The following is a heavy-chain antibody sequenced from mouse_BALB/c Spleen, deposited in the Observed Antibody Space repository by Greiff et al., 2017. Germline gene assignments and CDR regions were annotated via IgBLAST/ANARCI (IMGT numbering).Heavy chain of an antibody. Sequence: LVESGGGLVQPGGSWKLSCAAPGFTFSSFGMHWVRQAPEKGLEWVAYISSGSSTIYYADTVKGRFTISRDNPKNTLFLQMTSLRSEDTAMYYCASSTGTWYFDYWGQGTTLTVSS. CDR3: ASSTGTWYFDY. CDR2: ISSGSSTI. V-gene: IGHV5-17*02. D-gene: IGHD4-1*02. J-gene: IGHJ2*01. CDR1: GFTFSSFG.